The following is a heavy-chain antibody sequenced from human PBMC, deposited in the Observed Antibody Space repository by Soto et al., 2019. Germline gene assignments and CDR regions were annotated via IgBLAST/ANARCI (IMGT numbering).Heavy chain of an antibody. J-gene: IGHJ4*02. Sequence: QLQLQESGPGLVKPSETLSLTCTVSGGSISSSSYYWGWIRQPPGKGLEWIGSIYYSGSTYYNPSLKSRVTISVDTSKNQFSLKLSSVTAADTAVYYCARRRERGYSDYWGQGTLVTVSS. CDR1: GGSISSSSYY. D-gene: IGHD5-12*01. CDR2: IYYSGST. V-gene: IGHV4-39*01. CDR3: ARRRERGYSDY.